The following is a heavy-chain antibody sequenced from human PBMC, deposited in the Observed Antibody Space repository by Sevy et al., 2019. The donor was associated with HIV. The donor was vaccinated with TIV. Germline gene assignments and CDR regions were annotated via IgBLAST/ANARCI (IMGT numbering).Heavy chain of an antibody. CDR1: GGSISSYY. Sequence: SETLSLTCTVSGGSISSYYWSWIRQPPGKGLEWIGYIYYSGSTNYNPSLKSRVTISVDTSKNQFSLKLSSVTAADTAVHYCARAGSYGSVSYYYWGQGTLVTVSS. CDR3: ARAGSYGSVSYYY. V-gene: IGHV4-59*01. D-gene: IGHD3-10*01. CDR2: IYYSGST. J-gene: IGHJ4*02.